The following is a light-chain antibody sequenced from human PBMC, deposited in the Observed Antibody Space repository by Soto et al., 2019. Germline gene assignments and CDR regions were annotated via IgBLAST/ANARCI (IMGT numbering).Light chain of an antibody. Sequence: HSVLTQPASGSGAPGQARPISCTGNSRDVGSYNLVSWYQQHPGKAPKLMIYEVSKRPSGVSNRFSGSKSGNTASLTISGLQAEDEADYYCCSYAGSSTYVFGTGTKVTVL. CDR1: SRDVGSYNL. V-gene: IGLV2-23*02. J-gene: IGLJ1*01. CDR3: CSYAGSSTYV. CDR2: EVS.